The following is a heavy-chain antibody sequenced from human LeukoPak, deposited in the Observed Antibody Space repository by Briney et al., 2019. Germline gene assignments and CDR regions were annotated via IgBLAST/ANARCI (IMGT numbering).Heavy chain of an antibody. J-gene: IGHJ4*02. CDR2: INSDGSST. D-gene: IGHD3-3*01. CDR3: LGNYDFWSGYTVGY. CDR1: GFTFSSYW. V-gene: IGHV3-74*01. Sequence: GGSLRLSCAASGFTFSSYWMHWVRQAPGKGLVWVSRINSDGSSTSYADSVKGRFTISRDNAKNTLYLQMNSLRAEDTAVYYCLGNYDFWSGYTVGYWGQGTLVTVSS.